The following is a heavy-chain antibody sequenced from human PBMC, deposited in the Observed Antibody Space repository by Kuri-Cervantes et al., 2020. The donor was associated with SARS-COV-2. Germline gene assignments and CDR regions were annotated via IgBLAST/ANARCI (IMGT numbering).Heavy chain of an antibody. Sequence: GESLKISCAASGFTFDDYAMSWVRQAPGKGLEWVSAISGSGGSTYYADSVKGRFTISRDNSKNTLYLQMNSLRAEDTAVYYCAKGPGNYYYYYMDVWGKGTTVTVSS. D-gene: IGHD1-26*01. J-gene: IGHJ6*03. CDR3: AKGPGNYYYYYMDV. CDR1: GFTFDDYA. V-gene: IGHV3-23*01. CDR2: ISGSGGST.